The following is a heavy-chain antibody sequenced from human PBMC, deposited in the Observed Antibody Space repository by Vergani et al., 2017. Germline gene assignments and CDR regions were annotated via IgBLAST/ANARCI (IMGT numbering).Heavy chain of an antibody. CDR1: GGSISSYY. J-gene: IGHJ6*02. CDR3: ARPNAYDFWSGYYTSYYGMDV. Sequence: QVQLQESGPGLVKPSETLSLTCTVSGGSISSYYWSWIRQPPGKGLEWIGYIYYSGSTNYNPSLKSRVTISVDTSKNQFSLKLSSVTAADTAVYYCARPNAYDFWSGYYTSYYGMDVWGQGTTVTVSS. V-gene: IGHV4-59*08. D-gene: IGHD3-3*01. CDR2: IYYSGST.